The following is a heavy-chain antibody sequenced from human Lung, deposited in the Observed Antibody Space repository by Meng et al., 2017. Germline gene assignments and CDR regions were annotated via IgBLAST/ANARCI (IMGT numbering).Heavy chain of an antibody. CDR1: VGPISSSNW. D-gene: IGHD6-19*01. J-gene: IGHJ4*02. Sequence: PGLVKPSGTLSLPRAVLVGPISSSNWLSLVRQPPGKGLEWIGEIYHSGSTNYNPSLKSRVTISVDKSKNQFSLKLSSVTAADTAVYYCARRGLWLDPQNFDYWGQGTLVTVSS. CDR2: IYHSGST. CDR3: ARRGLWLDPQNFDY. V-gene: IGHV4-4*02.